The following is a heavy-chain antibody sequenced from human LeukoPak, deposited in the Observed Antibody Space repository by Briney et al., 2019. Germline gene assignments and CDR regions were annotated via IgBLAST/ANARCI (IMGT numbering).Heavy chain of an antibody. CDR1: CYPFTSYG. J-gene: IGHJ4*02. CDR3: ARGGTYYYDSSGYSDY. CDR2: FIAYNGTT. D-gene: IGHD3-22*01. Sequence: ALVKVSCKASCYPFTSYGISWVRQASGQGLEWMGWFIAYNGTTNHAQKLQGRVTMTTDTSTSTAYMELRSLRSDYTAVYYCARGGTYYYDSSGYSDYWGQGTLVTVSS. V-gene: IGHV1-18*01.